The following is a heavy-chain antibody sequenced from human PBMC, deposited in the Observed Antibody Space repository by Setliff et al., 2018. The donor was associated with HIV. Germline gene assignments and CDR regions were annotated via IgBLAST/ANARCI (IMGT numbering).Heavy chain of an antibody. CDR1: GYSIRSGYY. J-gene: IGHJ4*02. CDR3: ATVDGTRYLDY. CDR2: MFRTGTS. V-gene: IGHV4-38-2*02. D-gene: IGHD1-1*01. Sequence: SETLSLTCTVSGYSIRSGYYWGWIRQSPGKGLEWIGTMFRTGTSYYNPSLTSRVTISQDTSKNQFSLELTSVTAADTAVYYCATVDGTRYLDYWGQGELVTVSS.